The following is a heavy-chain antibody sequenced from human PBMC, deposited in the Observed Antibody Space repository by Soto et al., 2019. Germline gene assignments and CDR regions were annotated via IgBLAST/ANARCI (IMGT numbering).Heavy chain of an antibody. CDR1: GYTFTSYG. V-gene: IGHV1-18*01. CDR3: ARILFKGSRWYYFDY. D-gene: IGHD3-10*01. J-gene: IGHJ4*02. CDR2: ISAYNGNT. Sequence: QVQLVQSGAEVKKPGATVKVSCKASGYTFTSYGISWVRQAPGQGLEWMGWISAYNGNTNYAQKLQGRVTMTTDTSTSTAYMELRSLRSDDTAVYYCARILFKGSRWYYFDYWGQGTLVTVAS.